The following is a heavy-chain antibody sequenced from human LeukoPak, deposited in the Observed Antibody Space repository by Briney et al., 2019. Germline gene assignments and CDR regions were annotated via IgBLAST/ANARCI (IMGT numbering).Heavy chain of an antibody. CDR2: ISGSGGST. D-gene: IGHD4-17*01. Sequence: GGSLRLSCAASGFTFSSYAMSWVRQAPGKGLEWVSAISGSGGSTYYADSVKGRFTISRDNSKNTLYLQMNSLRAEDTAVYYCPRDYGDYVFDYWGQGTLVTVSS. CDR3: PRDYGDYVFDY. CDR1: GFTFSSYA. V-gene: IGHV3-23*01. J-gene: IGHJ4*02.